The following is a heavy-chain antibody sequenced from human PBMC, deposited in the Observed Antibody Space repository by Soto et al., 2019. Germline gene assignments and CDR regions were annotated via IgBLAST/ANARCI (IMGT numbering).Heavy chain of an antibody. CDR1: GFTFSSYA. J-gene: IGHJ4*02. Sequence: HPGGSLSLSCAASGFTFSSYAMSWVRQAPGKGLEWVSTVSGSGVSTYYADSVEGRFTISRDNSKSTLYLQMNSLRVEDTAVYHCAKWSRVGVAGHSDYWGQGTLVTVSS. D-gene: IGHD6-19*01. V-gene: IGHV3-23*01. CDR3: AKWSRVGVAGHSDY. CDR2: VSGSGVST.